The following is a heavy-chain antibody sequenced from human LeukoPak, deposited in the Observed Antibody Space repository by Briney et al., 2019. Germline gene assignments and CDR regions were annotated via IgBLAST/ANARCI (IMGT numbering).Heavy chain of an antibody. V-gene: IGHV4-34*01. D-gene: IGHD6-19*01. Sequence: SETLSLTCAVYGGSFSGYYWSWIRQPPGKGLEWIGEINHSGSTNYNPSLKSRVTISVDTSKNQFSLKLSSVTAADTAVYYCARVGVAVAVGSLDVWGKGTTVTVSS. CDR1: GGSFSGYY. CDR2: INHSGST. CDR3: ARVGVAVAVGSLDV. J-gene: IGHJ6*04.